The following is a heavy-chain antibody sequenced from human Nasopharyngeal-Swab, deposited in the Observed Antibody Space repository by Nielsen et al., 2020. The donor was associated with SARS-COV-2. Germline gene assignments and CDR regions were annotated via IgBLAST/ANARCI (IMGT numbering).Heavy chain of an antibody. J-gene: IGHJ4*02. CDR2: IYQNGYT. CDR1: GDSGISSY. D-gene: IGHD3-10*01. V-gene: IGHV4-59*02. Sequence: LRLSCTVSGDSGISSYWSWLRQTQGKGLEWIGYIYQNGYTNYNPSLKSRITMSIETSRKQFSLRLRSATAADTAMYYCAKEGEGGPNYFEFWGQGNLVTVSS. CDR3: AKEGEGGPNYFEF.